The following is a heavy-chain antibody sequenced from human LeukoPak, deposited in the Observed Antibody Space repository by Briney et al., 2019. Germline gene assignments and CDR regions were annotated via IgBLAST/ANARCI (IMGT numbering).Heavy chain of an antibody. D-gene: IGHD4-17*01. V-gene: IGHV3-49*04. CDR1: GFTFGDYA. CDR3: TRDHPTVTSDY. J-gene: IGHJ4*02. Sequence: GGSLRLSCTASGFTFGDYAMSWVRQAPGKGLEWVGFIRSKAYGGTTEYAASVKGRFTISRDDSKSIAYLQMNSLTTEDTAVYYCTRDHPTVTSDYWGQGTLVTVSS. CDR2: IRSKAYGGTT.